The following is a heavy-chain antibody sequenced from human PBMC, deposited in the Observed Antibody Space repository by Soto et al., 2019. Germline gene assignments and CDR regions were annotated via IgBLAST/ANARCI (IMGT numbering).Heavy chain of an antibody. CDR1: GDSVSSKSVA. CDR3: ARHERIAAAPPFDP. D-gene: IGHD6-13*01. J-gene: IGHJ5*02. CDR2: TYYRSKWYD. V-gene: IGHV6-1*01. Sequence: SQTLSLTCVIFGDSVSSKSVAWNWIRQSPSRGLEWLGRTYYRSKWYDDYAVSVKSRITINPDTSKNQFSLKLTSVTAADTAVYYCARHERIAAAPPFDPSGHGTLLTVSS.